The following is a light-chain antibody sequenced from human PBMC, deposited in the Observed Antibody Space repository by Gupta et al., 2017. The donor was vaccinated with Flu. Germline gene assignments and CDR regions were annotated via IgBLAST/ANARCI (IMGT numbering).Light chain of an antibody. Sequence: QSVLTQPPSVSGAPGQRVTISCTVGSSNIGAGHDVHWYQQLPGTAPKLLIYGYNNRPSGVPDRFSGSKSGTSASLAITGLKAEDEADFYCQSYDDSLTAYVFGSGTKVTVL. CDR3: QSYDDSLTAYV. J-gene: IGLJ1*01. CDR2: GYN. CDR1: SSNIGAGHD. V-gene: IGLV1-40*01.